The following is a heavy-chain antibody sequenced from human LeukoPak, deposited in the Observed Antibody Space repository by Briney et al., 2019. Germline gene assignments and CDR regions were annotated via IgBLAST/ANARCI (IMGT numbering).Heavy chain of an antibody. CDR3: AKDAYCSSTSCHEGYFDL. V-gene: IGHV3-9*01. D-gene: IGHD2-2*01. CDR2: ISWNSGSI. CDR1: GFTFDDYA. Sequence: PGGSLRLSCAASGFTFDDYAMHWVRQAPGKGLEWVSGISWNSGSIGYADSVKGRFTISRDNAKNSLYLQMNSLRAENTALYYCAKDAYCSSTSCHEGYFDLWGRGTLVTVSS. J-gene: IGHJ2*01.